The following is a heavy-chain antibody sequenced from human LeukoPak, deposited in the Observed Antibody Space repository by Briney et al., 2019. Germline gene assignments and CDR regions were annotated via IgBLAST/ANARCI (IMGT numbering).Heavy chain of an antibody. V-gene: IGHV4-59*01. CDR1: DEFIRRES. D-gene: IGHD6-19*01. CDR3: ARAGYSSGWYPSPAQYYFDY. J-gene: IGHJ4*02. CDR2: IYYSGST. Sequence: SETLSLTCTVSDEFIRRESWTWIRQPPGKGLEWIGYIYYSGSTNYNPSLKSRVTISVDTSKNQFSLKLSSVTAADTAVYYCARAGYSSGWYPSPAQYYFDYWGQGTLVTVSS.